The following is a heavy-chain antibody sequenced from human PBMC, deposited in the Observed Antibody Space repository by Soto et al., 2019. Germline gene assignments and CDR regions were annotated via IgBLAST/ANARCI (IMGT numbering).Heavy chain of an antibody. J-gene: IGHJ5*02. Sequence: ETLSLTCAVHGGSFSGYYWDWIRQPPGKGLEWIGEVNHGGTSNYNPSLKSRVTISVDTSKNQFSLKLSSVTAADTAVYYCARGVPYSYGYVSWFDPWGQGTLVTVSS. D-gene: IGHD5-18*01. CDR2: VNHGGTS. V-gene: IGHV4-34*01. CDR1: GGSFSGYY. CDR3: ARGVPYSYGYVSWFDP.